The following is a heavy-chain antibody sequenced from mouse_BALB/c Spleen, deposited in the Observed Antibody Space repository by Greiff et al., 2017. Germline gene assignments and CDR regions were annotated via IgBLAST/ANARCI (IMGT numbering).Heavy chain of an antibody. V-gene: IGHV7-3*02. CDR2: IRNKANGYTT. D-gene: IGHD1-1*01. J-gene: IGHJ1*01. Sequence: EVQGVESGGGLVQPGGSLRLSCATSGFTFTDYYMSWVRQPPGKALEWLGFIRNKANGYTTEYSASVKGRFTISRDNSQSILYLQMNTLRAEDSATYYCARDYYGSSWYFDVWGAGTTVTVSS. CDR1: GFTFTDYY. CDR3: ARDYYGSSWYFDV.